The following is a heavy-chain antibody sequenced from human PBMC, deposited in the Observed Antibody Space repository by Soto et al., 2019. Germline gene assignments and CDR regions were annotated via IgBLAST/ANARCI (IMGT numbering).Heavy chain of an antibody. CDR2: IIPIFGTA. CDR1: GGTFSSYA. V-gene: IGHV1-69*01. D-gene: IGHD5-18*01. CDR3: ATSNGYSYGWGDYFDY. Sequence: QVQLVQSGAEVKKPGSSVKVSCKASGGTFSSYAISWVRQAPGQGLEWMGGIIPIFGTANYAQKFQGRVTITEDESTRTAYLELSSLRSEDTAVYYCATSNGYSYGWGDYFDYWGQGTLVTVSS. J-gene: IGHJ4*02.